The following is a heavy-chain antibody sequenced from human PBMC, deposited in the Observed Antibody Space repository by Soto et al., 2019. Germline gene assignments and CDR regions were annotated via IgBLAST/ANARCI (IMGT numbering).Heavy chain of an antibody. Sequence: GGSLRLSCTASGFVFSDYGMSWVRQAPGRGLEWVSTIGSDRHYADSVKGRFTISRDNSKNTLFLQMDSLRAEDSALYYCARDCCGEVSPGGIWGTGTTVTVSS. D-gene: IGHD3-3*01. V-gene: IGHV3-23*01. CDR1: GFVFSDYG. J-gene: IGHJ6*04. CDR3: ARDCCGEVSPGGI. CDR2: IGSDR.